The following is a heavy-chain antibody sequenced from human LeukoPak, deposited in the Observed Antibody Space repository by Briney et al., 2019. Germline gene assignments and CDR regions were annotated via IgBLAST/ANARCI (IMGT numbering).Heavy chain of an antibody. J-gene: IGHJ4*02. Sequence: SETLSLTCTVSAGSISPYYWSWIRQPAGKGLEWIGRIYTSGSTNYNPSLKSRVTMSVDTSKNQFSLKLSSVTAADTAVYYCARGYYDSSGYYSDYWGQGTLVTVSS. CDR2: IYTSGST. V-gene: IGHV4-4*07. CDR1: AGSISPYY. CDR3: ARGYYDSSGYYSDY. D-gene: IGHD3-22*01.